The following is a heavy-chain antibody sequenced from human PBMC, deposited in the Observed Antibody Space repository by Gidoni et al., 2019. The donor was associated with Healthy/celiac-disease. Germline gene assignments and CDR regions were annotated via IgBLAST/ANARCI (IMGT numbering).Heavy chain of an antibody. CDR1: GFTSSNAC. Sequence: EVQLVESGGGLVNPGGSLRLSCAASGFTSSNACMSWVRQAPGKGLEWVGRIKSKTDGGTTDYAAPVKGRFTISRDDSKNTLYLQMNSLKTEDTAVYYCTTDGSEGARMNAFDIWGQGTMVTVSS. D-gene: IGHD1-26*01. J-gene: IGHJ3*02. CDR3: TTDGSEGARMNAFDI. CDR2: IKSKTDGGTT. V-gene: IGHV3-15*01.